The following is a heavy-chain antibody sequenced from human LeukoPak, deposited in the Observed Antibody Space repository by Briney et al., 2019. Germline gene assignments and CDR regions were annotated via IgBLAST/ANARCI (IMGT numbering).Heavy chain of an antibody. D-gene: IGHD6-19*01. J-gene: IGHJ5*02. CDR2: ISWNSGSI. CDR1: GFTFDDYA. Sequence: GRSLRLSCAASGFTFDDYAMHWVRHAPAKGLEGVSGISWNSGSIGYADSVKGRFTISRDNAKNSLYLQMNSLRAEDTALYYCAKEEAPYSSGLQFDPWGQGTLVTVSS. V-gene: IGHV3-9*01. CDR3: AKEEAPYSSGLQFDP.